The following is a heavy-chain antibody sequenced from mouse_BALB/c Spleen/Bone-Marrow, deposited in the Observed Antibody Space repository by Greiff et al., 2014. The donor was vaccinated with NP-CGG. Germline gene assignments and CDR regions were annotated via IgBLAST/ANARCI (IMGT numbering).Heavy chain of an antibody. D-gene: IGHD2-4*01. CDR2: ISDDGSN. J-gene: IGHJ2*01. CDR3: ARDPGLDYDSFDY. Sequence: ESGPGLVKPSQSLSLTCSVTGYSITSGYYWNWIRQLPGNKLEWMGYISDDGSNNYNPSLKNRISITRDTSKNQFFLKLNSVTTEDTATYYCARDPGLDYDSFDYWGQGTTLTVSS. V-gene: IGHV3-6*02. CDR1: GYSITSGYY.